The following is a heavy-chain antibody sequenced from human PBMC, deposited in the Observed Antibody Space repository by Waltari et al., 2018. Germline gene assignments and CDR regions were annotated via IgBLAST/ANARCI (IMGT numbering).Heavy chain of an antibody. CDR2: MSSSGSTI. CDR1: GFTFSSYS. J-gene: IGHJ4*02. V-gene: IGHV3-48*01. Sequence: EVQLVESGGGLVKPGGSLRLSCAASGFTFSSYSMNWVRQAPGKGLGLGSNMSSSGSTIYYADSVKGRCTIARDNSRNTAYLQMNSLGVDDTAVYYCAKRGGVAPGTGYFDYWGQGAPVTVSS. CDR3: AKRGGVAPGTGYFDY. D-gene: IGHD3-9*01.